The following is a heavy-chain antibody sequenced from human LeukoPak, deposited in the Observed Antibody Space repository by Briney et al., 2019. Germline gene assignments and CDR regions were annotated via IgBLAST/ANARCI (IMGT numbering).Heavy chain of an antibody. CDR3: ARDDDYDILTGLF. V-gene: IGHV3-23*01. CDR1: GFTFSSYA. J-gene: IGHJ4*02. CDR2: ISGSGGST. D-gene: IGHD3-9*01. Sequence: PGGSLRLSCAASGFTFSSYAMSWVRQAPGKGLEWVSAISGSGGSTYYADSVKGRFTISRDNSKNTLYLQMNSLRAEDTAVYYCARDDDYDILTGLFWGQGTLVTVSS.